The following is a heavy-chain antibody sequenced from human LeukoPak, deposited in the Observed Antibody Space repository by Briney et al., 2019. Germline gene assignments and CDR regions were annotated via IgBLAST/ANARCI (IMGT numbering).Heavy chain of an antibody. CDR1: GFTFSSYW. V-gene: IGHV3-7*04. Sequence: GGSLRLSCAASGFTFSSYWMSWVRQAPGKGLEWVANIKQDGSEKYYVDSVKGRFTISRDNAKNSLYLQMNSLRAEDTAVYYCARGKHRSDSSGYYHWGQGTLVTVSS. CDR3: ARGKHRSDSSGYYH. D-gene: IGHD3-22*01. J-gene: IGHJ5*02. CDR2: IKQDGSEK.